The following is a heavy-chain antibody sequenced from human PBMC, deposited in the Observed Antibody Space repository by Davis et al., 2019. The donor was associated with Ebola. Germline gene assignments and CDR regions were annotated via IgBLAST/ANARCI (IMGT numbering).Heavy chain of an antibody. J-gene: IGHJ4*02. D-gene: IGHD2-15*01. Sequence: ASVKVSCKASGYTFTDYNIHWMRHAPGQGLECLGRVILKSGATNYAQKFQGRVTMTRDTSISTVYMELSSLRYDDTADYYCARGHHSAHEYWGQGTLVTVSS. CDR2: VILKSGAT. CDR3: ARGHHSAHEY. V-gene: IGHV1-2*06. CDR1: GYTFTDYN.